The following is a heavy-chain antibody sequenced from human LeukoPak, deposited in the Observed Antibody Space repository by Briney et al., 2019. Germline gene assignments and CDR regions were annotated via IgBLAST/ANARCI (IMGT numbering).Heavy chain of an antibody. CDR2: IYYSGST. CDR1: GGSISSYY. D-gene: IGHD3-9*01. J-gene: IGHJ3*02. Sequence: SETLSLTCTVSGGSISSYYWSWIRQPPGKGLEWIGYIYYSGSTNYNPSLKSRVTISVDTSKNQFSLKLSSVTAADTAVYYCASLLGIDAFDIWGQGTMVTVSS. V-gene: IGHV4-59*01. CDR3: ASLLGIDAFDI.